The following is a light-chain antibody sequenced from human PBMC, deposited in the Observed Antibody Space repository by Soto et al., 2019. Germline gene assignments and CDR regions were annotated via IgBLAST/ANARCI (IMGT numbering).Light chain of an antibody. CDR3: QQRSSWPIT. Sequence: SVLTQSRSTLSLSPGERSTLPCRASQSVSRYLAWYQQKPGQAPRPIIYDASNRATGIPARFSGSGYGTDFNLTISSLETEDFAVYYCQQRSSWPITFGQGTRLEIK. CDR2: DAS. V-gene: IGKV3-11*01. CDR1: QSVSRY. J-gene: IGKJ5*01.